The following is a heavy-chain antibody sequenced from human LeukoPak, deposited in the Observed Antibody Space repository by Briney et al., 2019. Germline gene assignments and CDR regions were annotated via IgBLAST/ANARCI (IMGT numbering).Heavy chain of an antibody. CDR1: GFTFSSFW. Sequence: GGSLRLSCAASGFTFSSFWMTWVRQAPGRGLESVASMDSDGSTKNYVGSVKGRFTISRDNAKNSLYLQMNSLSGEDTSMYYCARDPGWGAYDIWGQGTMVTVSS. J-gene: IGHJ3*02. CDR3: ARDPGWGAYDI. V-gene: IGHV3-7*01. CDR2: MDSDGSTK. D-gene: IGHD6-19*01.